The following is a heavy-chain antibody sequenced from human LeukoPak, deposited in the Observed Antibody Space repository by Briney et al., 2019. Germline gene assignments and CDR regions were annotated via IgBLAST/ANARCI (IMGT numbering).Heavy chain of an antibody. J-gene: IGHJ5*02. CDR3: ARDVGYYYDSSGYYGS. Sequence: SETLSLTCTVSGGSISSSSYYWGWIRQPPGKGLEWIGSIYYSGSTYYNPSLKSRVTISVDTSKNQSSLKLSSVTAADTAVYYCARDVGYYYDSSGYYGSWGQGTLVTVSS. V-gene: IGHV4-39*07. D-gene: IGHD3-22*01. CDR2: IYYSGST. CDR1: GGSISSSSYY.